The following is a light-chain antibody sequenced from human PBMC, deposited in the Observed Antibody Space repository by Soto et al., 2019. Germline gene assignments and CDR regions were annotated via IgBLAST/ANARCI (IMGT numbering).Light chain of an antibody. J-gene: IGKJ1*01. CDR1: QSISNW. V-gene: IGKV1-5*02. CDR3: QPYTSYPWT. CDR2: GAS. Sequence: DIQMTQSPSTLSASVGDRVTIVCRASQSISNWLAWYQQKPGKAPKVLISGASSLESGVPSRFRCSGSGTEFTLTISSLQPDDFATYNCQPYTSYPWTFGQGTKVEI.